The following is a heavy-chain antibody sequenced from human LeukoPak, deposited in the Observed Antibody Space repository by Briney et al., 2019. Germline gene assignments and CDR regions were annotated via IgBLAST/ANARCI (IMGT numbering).Heavy chain of an antibody. CDR1: GFTFSSFA. D-gene: IGHD2/OR15-2a*01. CDR2: ISYDGSNK. Sequence: AGGSLRLSCSASGFTFSSFAMHWVRQAPGKGVEWVAVISYDGSNKYYADSVKGRFTISRDNSKNTLYLQMNSLRAEDTAVYYCARELYDYWGQGPLVTVSS. V-gene: IGHV3-30*17. J-gene: IGHJ4*02. CDR3: ARELYDY.